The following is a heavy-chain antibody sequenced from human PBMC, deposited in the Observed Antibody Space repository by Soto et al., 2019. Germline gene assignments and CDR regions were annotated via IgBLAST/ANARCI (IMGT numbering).Heavy chain of an antibody. Sequence: QVQLVESGGGVVQPGRSLRLSCAASGFTFSSYGMHWVRQAPGKGLEWVAVIWYDGSNKYYADSVKGRFTISRDNSKNTLYLQMNSLRAEDTAVYYCARDIGYQLFPRGWFDPWGQGTLVTVSS. CDR3: ARDIGYQLFPRGWFDP. D-gene: IGHD2-2*01. CDR2: IWYDGSNK. J-gene: IGHJ5*02. V-gene: IGHV3-33*01. CDR1: GFTFSSYG.